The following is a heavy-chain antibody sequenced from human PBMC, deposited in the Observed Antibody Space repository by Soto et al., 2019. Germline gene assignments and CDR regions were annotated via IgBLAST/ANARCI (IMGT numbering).Heavy chain of an antibody. CDR2: IYYSGST. V-gene: IGHV4-39*01. D-gene: IGHD1-20*01. Sequence: SETLSLTCTVSGGSISSSSYYWGWIRQPPGKGLEWIGSIYYSGSTYYNPSLKSRVTISVDTSKNQFSLKLSSVTAADTAVYYCARVGYNRGAFDIWGQGTMVTVSS. J-gene: IGHJ3*02. CDR1: GGSISSSSYY. CDR3: ARVGYNRGAFDI.